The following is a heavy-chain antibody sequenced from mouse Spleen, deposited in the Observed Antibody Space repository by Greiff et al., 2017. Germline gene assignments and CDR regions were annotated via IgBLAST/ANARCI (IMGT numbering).Heavy chain of an antibody. Sequence: QVQLQQPGAELVRPGTSVKLSCKASGYTFTSYWMHWVKQRPGQGLEWIGVIDPSDSYTNYNQKFKGKATLTVDTSSSTAYMQLSSLTSEDSAVYYCASYNGSPMGYWGQGTSVTVSS. CDR1: GYTFTSYW. D-gene: IGHD1-1*01. V-gene: IGHV1-59*01. CDR3: ASYNGSPMGY. CDR2: IDPSDSYT. J-gene: IGHJ4*01.